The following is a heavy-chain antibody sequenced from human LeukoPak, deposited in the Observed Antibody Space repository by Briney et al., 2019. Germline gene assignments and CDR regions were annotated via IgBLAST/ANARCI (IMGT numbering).Heavy chain of an antibody. J-gene: IGHJ5*02. Sequence: ASVKVSCKASGYTFTSYYIHWVRQAPGQGLEWMGIINPSGGSASYARQFQGRVTMTRDTSTSTVYMELSSLRSEDTAVYYCARDPLYYYDSSSSGHVPQPNWLDPWGQGTLVTVSS. CDR2: INPSGGSA. V-gene: IGHV1-46*01. CDR3: ARDPLYYYDSSSSGHVPQPNWLDP. D-gene: IGHD3-22*01. CDR1: GYTFTSYY.